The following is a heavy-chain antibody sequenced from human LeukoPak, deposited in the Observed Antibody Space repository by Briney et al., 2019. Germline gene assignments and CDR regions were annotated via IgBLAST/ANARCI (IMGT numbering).Heavy chain of an antibody. J-gene: IGHJ4*02. CDR3: ARGGSYRSFDY. CDR1: GGSISSGGYS. D-gene: IGHD3-16*02. Sequence: SQTLSLTYAVSGGSISSGGYSWSWIRQPPGKGLEWIGYIYHSGSTYYNPSLKSRVTISVDRSKNQFSLKLSSVTAADTAVYYCARGGSYRSFDYWGQGTLVTVSS. CDR2: IYHSGST. V-gene: IGHV4-30-2*01.